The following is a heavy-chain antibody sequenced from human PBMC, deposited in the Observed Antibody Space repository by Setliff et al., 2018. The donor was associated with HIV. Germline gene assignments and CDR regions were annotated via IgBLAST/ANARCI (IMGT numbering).Heavy chain of an antibody. D-gene: IGHD4-17*01. CDR1: GGSISSGDYY. CDR2: IYYSGST. V-gene: IGHV4-30-4*08. CDR3: VTMTTVIHWYFDL. J-gene: IGHJ2*01. Sequence: SETLSLTCTVSGGSISSGDYYWSWIRQPPGKGLEWIGYIYYSGSTYYNLSLKSRVTISVDTSKNQFSLKLSSVTAADTAVYYCVTMTTVIHWYFDLWGRGTLVTVSS.